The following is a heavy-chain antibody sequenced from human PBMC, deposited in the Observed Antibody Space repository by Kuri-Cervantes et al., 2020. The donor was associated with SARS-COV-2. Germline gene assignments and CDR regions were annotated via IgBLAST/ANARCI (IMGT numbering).Heavy chain of an antibody. D-gene: IGHD1-20*01. CDR2: ISXXGGXX. CDR1: GXXXSSYA. CDR3: AXXKDLNWNNWXPRLYFDY. V-gene: IGHV3-64*01. Sequence: GGSLRXXXAXSGXXXSSYAXXWVRXAPGTGXEYXXAISXXGGXXYYANSVKGXFXISRDNSKNTLXXXMGSLRAXDMAVXYCAXXKDLNWNNWXPRLYFDYWGQGTLVTVSS. J-gene: IGHJ4*02.